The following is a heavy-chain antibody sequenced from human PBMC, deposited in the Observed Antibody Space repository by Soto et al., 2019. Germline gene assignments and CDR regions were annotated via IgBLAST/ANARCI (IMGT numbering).Heavy chain of an antibody. Sequence: GGSLRLSCAASGFTFSSYAMHWVRQAPGKGLEWVAVISYDGNNKYYEDSVKGRFTISRDNSNNTLYLQMNSPRPEDMAVYYCARGPIQLPLGRFDHWGPGILVSVSS. CDR3: ARGPIQLPLGRFDH. J-gene: IGHJ4*02. CDR1: GFTFSSYA. CDR2: ISYDGNNK. V-gene: IGHV3-30-3*01. D-gene: IGHD1-1*01.